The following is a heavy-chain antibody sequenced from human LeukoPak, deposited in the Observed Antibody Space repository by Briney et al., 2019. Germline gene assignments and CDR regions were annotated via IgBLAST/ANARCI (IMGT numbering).Heavy chain of an antibody. CDR3: AKGRYHLATVTLLDY. V-gene: IGHV3-21*01. CDR1: GFTFSTYS. D-gene: IGHD4-17*01. J-gene: IGHJ4*02. CDR2: ISSSSTDI. Sequence: PGGSLRLSCAASGFTFSTYSMNWVRQAPGKGLEWVSSISSSSTDIYYGDSVKGRFAISRDNSKNTLYLQMNSLRAEDTAVYYCAKGRYHLATVTLLDYWGQGPLVTVSS.